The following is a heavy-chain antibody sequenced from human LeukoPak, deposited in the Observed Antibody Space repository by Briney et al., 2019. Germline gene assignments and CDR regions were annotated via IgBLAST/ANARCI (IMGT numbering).Heavy chain of an antibody. CDR3: AKLYYGDYVGY. Sequence: GGSLRLSCAASGFTFSSYGMHWVRQAPGKGLKWVAVISYDGSNKYYADSVKGRFTISRDNSKNTLYLQMNSLRAEDTAVYYCAKLYYGDYVGYWGQGTLVTVSS. CDR1: GFTFSSYG. CDR2: ISYDGSNK. D-gene: IGHD4-17*01. V-gene: IGHV3-30*18. J-gene: IGHJ4*02.